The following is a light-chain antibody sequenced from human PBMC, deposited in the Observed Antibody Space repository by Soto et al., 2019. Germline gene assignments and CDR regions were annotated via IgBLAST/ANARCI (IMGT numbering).Light chain of an antibody. CDR1: QSVSGN. Sequence: IVMTQSPATVSGSPGEGVTLSCRASQSVSGNVAWYHQKPGQPPRLLVYGASTTATDIPARFFGSGSETDFTLTITRLQSEDFGIYYCQQFNSWPRTFGQGTKVEIK. CDR2: GAS. V-gene: IGKV3-15*01. CDR3: QQFNSWPRT. J-gene: IGKJ1*01.